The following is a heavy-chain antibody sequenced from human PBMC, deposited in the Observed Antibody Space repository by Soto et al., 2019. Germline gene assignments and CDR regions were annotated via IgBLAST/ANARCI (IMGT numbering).Heavy chain of an antibody. D-gene: IGHD6-13*01. CDR1: GYTFTSYA. CDR2: INAGNGNT. CDR3: ARVGYSSSWYVWFDP. J-gene: IGHJ5*02. V-gene: IGHV1-3*01. Sequence: QVPLVQSGAEVKKPGASVKVSCKASGYTFTSYAMHWVRQAPGQRLEWMGWINAGNGNTKYSQKFQGRVTITRDTSASTAYMELSSLRSEDTAVYYCARVGYSSSWYVWFDPWGQGTLVTVSS.